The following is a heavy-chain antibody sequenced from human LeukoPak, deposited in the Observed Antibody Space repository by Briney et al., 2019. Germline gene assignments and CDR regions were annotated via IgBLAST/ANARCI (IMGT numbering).Heavy chain of an antibody. CDR2: IYTSGST. D-gene: IGHD3-9*01. J-gene: IGHJ5*02. V-gene: IGHV4-4*07. CDR1: GGSISGYY. Sequence: SETLSLTCTVSGGSISGYYWSWIRQPAGKGLEWIGRIYTSGSTNYNPSLKSRVTMSVDTSKNQFSLKLSSVTAADTAVYYCARYFDWLLWSWFDPWGQGTLVTVSS. CDR3: ARYFDWLLWSWFDP.